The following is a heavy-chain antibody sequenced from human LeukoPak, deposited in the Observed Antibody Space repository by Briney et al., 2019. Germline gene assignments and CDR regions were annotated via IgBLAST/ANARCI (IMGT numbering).Heavy chain of an antibody. CDR3: ARGVLGVAGHYYYYYMDV. CDR1: GFTFSIYT. Sequence: GGSLRLSCAASGFTFSIYTMNWVRQAPGKGLEWVSCISSSSSYIYYADSLKGRFTISRDNAKNSLYLQMNSLRAEDTAAYYCARGVLGVAGHYYYYYMDVWGKGTTVTVSS. V-gene: IGHV3-21*01. CDR2: ISSSSSYI. J-gene: IGHJ6*03. D-gene: IGHD6-19*01.